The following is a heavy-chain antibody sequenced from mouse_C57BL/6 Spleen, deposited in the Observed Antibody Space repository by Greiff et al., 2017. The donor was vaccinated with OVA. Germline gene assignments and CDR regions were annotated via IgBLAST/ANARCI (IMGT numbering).Heavy chain of an antibody. Sequence: VQLQESGAELVRPGASVKLSCKASGYTFTDYYINWVKQRPGQGLEWIARIYPGSGNTYYNEKFKGKATLTAEKSSSTAYMQLSSLTSEDSAVYFCAREGITTVFDYWGQGTTLTVSS. CDR3: AREGITTVFDY. J-gene: IGHJ2*01. CDR2: IYPGSGNT. D-gene: IGHD1-1*01. V-gene: IGHV1-76*01. CDR1: GYTFTDYY.